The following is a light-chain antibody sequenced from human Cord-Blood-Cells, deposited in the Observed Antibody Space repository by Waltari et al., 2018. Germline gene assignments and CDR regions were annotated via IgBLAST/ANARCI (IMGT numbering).Light chain of an antibody. CDR3: QQYNSYQYT. CDR1: QSISSW. J-gene: IGKJ2*01. Sequence: DIQMTQSPSTLPASVGDRVIITCRASQSISSWLAWYQQKPGKAPKLLIYKASSLESGVPSRFSGSGSGTEFTLTISSLQPDDFATYYCQQYNSYQYTFGQGTKLEIK. CDR2: KAS. V-gene: IGKV1-5*03.